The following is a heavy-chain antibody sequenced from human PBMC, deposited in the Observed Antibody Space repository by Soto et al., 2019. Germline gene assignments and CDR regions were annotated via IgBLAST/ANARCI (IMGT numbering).Heavy chain of an antibody. D-gene: IGHD6-25*01. V-gene: IGHV3-53*01. J-gene: IGHJ3*02. CDR1: GFNVSNNY. Sequence: LRLSCAVSGFNVSNNYMSWVRQAPGKRLEWVSVIYRGVATHYADSVKGRFTVSRDNSKNTVYLQMNSLRAEDTAVYYCARDRSDSSRADSFDIWGPGTMVTVSS. CDR2: IYRGVAT. CDR3: ARDRSDSSRADSFDI.